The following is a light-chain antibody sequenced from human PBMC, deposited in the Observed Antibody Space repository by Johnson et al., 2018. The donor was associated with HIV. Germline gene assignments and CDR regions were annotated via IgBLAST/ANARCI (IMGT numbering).Light chain of an antibody. V-gene: IGLV1-51*01. CDR2: DNN. CDR1: ISNIGRNY. J-gene: IGLJ1*01. Sequence: QSVLTQPPSVSAAPGQRVTISCSGNISNIGRNYVSWYQQLPGTAPKLLIFDNNKRPSGIPDRFSASKSGPSATLGITGLQTGDEADYYCGTWDSSLSAYVFGTGTKVTVL. CDR3: GTWDSSLSAYV.